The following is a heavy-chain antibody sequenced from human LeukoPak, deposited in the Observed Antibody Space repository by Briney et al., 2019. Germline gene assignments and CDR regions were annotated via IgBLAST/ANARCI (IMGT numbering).Heavy chain of an antibody. CDR2: ISDSSSYI. CDR1: GFTFSNYR. V-gene: IGHV3-21*04. Sequence: GGSLRLSCAASGFTFSNYRMNWVRQAPGKGLEWVSCISDSSSYIHYADSVKGRFTVSRDNAKNSLFLQMNRLRAEDTAVYYCAKAARSGDPRVPGAFDIWGQGTMVTVFS. CDR3: AKAARSGDPRVPGAFDI. J-gene: IGHJ3*02. D-gene: IGHD5-18*01.